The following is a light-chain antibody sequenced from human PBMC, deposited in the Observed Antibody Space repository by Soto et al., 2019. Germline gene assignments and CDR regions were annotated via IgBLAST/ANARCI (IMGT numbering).Light chain of an antibody. Sequence: DVVMTQSPLSLPVTLGQPASISCRSSQSLIHSDGNTYLNRFQQRPGQSPRRLIYQVSDRDSGVLDXXSGSGSGTDFTLTISRVEAEDVGVYYCMQGTHWPWTFGQGTEVEIK. CDR2: QVS. CDR3: MQGTHWPWT. CDR1: QSLIHSDGNTY. V-gene: IGKV2-30*02. J-gene: IGKJ1*01.